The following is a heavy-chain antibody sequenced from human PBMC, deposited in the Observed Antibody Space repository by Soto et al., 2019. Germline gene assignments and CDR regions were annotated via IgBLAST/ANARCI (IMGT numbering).Heavy chain of an antibody. J-gene: IGHJ6*02. CDR1: GYSFTSYW. CDR3: AGGGVRGVITRTRDYYGMDV. Sequence: EVQLVQSGAEVKKPGESLKISCKGSGYSFTSYWIGWVRQMPGKGLEWMGIIYPGDSDTRYSPSFQGQVTIPADKSISPAYLQWSSLKASDTAMYYCAGGGVRGVITRTRDYYGMDVWGQGTTVTVSS. CDR2: IYPGDSDT. D-gene: IGHD3-10*01. V-gene: IGHV5-51*01.